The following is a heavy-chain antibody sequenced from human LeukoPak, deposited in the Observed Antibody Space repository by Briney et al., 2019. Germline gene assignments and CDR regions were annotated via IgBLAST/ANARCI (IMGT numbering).Heavy chain of an antibody. CDR2: INPSGVGT. V-gene: IGHV1-46*01. D-gene: IGHD3-16*02. Sequence: ASVKLSCKASGYTFTSYYMHWVRQAPAQGIDWMGMINPSGVGTIYAQKFRGRVTMTEDTSTDTAYMELSRMRSEDTAVYYCATKGVLRLGELSFFDYWGQGTLDTVSS. CDR1: GYTFTSYY. CDR3: ATKGVLRLGELSFFDY. J-gene: IGHJ4*02.